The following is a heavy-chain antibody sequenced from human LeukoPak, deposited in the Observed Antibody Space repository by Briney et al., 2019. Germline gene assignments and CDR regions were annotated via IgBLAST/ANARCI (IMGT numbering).Heavy chain of an antibody. Sequence: SETLSLTCTVSGGSISSYYWSWIRQPPGKGLEWIGYIYYSGSTNYNPSLKSRVTISVDTSKNQFSLKLSSVTAADTAVYYCARRKTGLLWFGEPFFDYWGRGTLVTVSS. D-gene: IGHD3-10*01. V-gene: IGHV4-59*08. CDR2: IYYSGST. J-gene: IGHJ4*02. CDR1: GGSISSYY. CDR3: ARRKTGLLWFGEPFFDY.